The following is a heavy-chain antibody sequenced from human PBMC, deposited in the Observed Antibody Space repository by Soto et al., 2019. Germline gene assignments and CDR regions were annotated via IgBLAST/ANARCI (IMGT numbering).Heavy chain of an antibody. J-gene: IGHJ5*02. CDR2: IHNSGST. CDR3: ARGASGYYPLAWFDP. CDR1: GGSISSSAYY. D-gene: IGHD3-3*01. Sequence: SETLSLTCTVSGGSISSSAYYWGWIRQSPGRGLEWIGIIHNSGSTYYNSSLKSRVTISVDTSNNHFSLRLSSMTAADSAVYYCARGASGYYPLAWFDPWGQGTLVTVSS. V-gene: IGHV4-39*02.